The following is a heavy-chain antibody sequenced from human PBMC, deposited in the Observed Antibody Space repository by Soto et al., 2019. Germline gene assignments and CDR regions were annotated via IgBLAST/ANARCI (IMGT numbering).Heavy chain of an antibody. CDR2: ISGSGSST. CDR3: AKDCMWLEAPWCY. V-gene: IGHV3-23*01. CDR1: GFTFSSYA. D-gene: IGHD6-19*01. J-gene: IGHJ4*02. Sequence: EVQLLESGGGLVQPGGSLRLSCAASGFTFSSYAMSWVRQAPGKGLEWVSAISGSGSSTYYADSVKGRFTISRDNSKNTLYLQMNSLRAEDTAVYYCAKDCMWLEAPWCYWGQGTLVTVSS.